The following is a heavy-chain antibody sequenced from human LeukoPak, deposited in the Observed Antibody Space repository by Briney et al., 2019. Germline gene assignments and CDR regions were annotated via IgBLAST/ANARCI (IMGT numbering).Heavy chain of an antibody. CDR2: IWYDGSNK. J-gene: IGHJ3*02. CDR3: ARDPSLLTMIVRNDAFDI. Sequence: PGRSLRLSCAASGFTFSSYGMHWVRQAPGKGLEWVAVIWYDGSNKYYADSVKGRFTISRDNSKNTLYLQMNSLRAEDTAVYYCARDPSLLTMIVRNDAFDIWGQGTMVTVSS. V-gene: IGHV3-33*01. D-gene: IGHD3-22*01. CDR1: GFTFSSYG.